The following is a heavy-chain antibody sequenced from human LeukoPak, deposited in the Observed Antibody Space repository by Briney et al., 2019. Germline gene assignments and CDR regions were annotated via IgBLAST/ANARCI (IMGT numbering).Heavy chain of an antibody. CDR2: IKPDGSEK. J-gene: IGHJ4*02. CDR3: ARDRDWSFDY. Sequence: GGSLRLSCADSGITFSGNWMSCVRQAPGKGLEWVAHIKPDGSEKYYVDSVRGRFTISRDNAENSLYLEMNSVRAEDTAVYYCARDRDWSFDYWGQGTLVTVSS. V-gene: IGHV3-7*05. D-gene: IGHD3/OR15-3a*01. CDR1: GITFSGNW.